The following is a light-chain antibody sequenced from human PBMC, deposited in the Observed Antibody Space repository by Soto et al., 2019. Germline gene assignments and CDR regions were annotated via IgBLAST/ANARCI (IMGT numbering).Light chain of an antibody. CDR2: DAF. Sequence: EILLTQSPSTLSLSPGQRATLSCRASQSVGIYFTWYQQKPGQAPRLLIYDAFNRATDIPARFSGSGSGTDFTLTISSLEPEDIEAYYCQQIDDVTRTFGQGTKVDIK. CDR3: QQIDDVTRT. CDR1: QSVGIY. V-gene: IGKV3-11*01. J-gene: IGKJ1*01.